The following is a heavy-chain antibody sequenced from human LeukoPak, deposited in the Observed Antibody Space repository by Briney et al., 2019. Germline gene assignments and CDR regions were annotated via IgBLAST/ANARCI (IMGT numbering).Heavy chain of an antibody. V-gene: IGHV4-34*01. CDR3: ARGPPGSNYAWFDP. CDR2: INHSGST. J-gene: IGHJ5*02. CDR1: GGSFSGYY. Sequence: SESLSLTCAVYGGSFSGYYWSWIRLPPGKGLEWIGEINHSGSTNYNPSLKSRVTISVDTSKNQFSLRLSSVTAADTAVYYCARGPPGSNYAWFDPWGQGTLVTVPS. D-gene: IGHD4-11*01.